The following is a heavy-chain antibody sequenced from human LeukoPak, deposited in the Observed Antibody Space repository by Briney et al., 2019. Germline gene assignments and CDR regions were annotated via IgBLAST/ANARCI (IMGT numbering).Heavy chain of an antibody. CDR2: ISGSGGST. CDR1: GFTFSSYA. CDR3: AKGLHSLYYFDY. Sequence: PGGSLRLSCAASGFTFSSYAMSWVRQAPGKGLEWVSAISGSGGSTYYADSVKGRFTISRDNAKNSLYLQMNSLRAEDTALYYCAKGLHSLYYFDYWGQGTLVTVSS. V-gene: IGHV3-23*01. J-gene: IGHJ4*02.